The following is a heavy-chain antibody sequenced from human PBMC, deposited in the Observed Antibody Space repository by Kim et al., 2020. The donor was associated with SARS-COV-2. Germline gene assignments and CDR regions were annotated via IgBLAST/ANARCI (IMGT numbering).Heavy chain of an antibody. CDR3: ARAGIVGATPQYNWFDP. Sequence: KSRVTISVDTSKNQFSLKLSSVTAADTAVYYCARAGIVGATPQYNWFDPWGQGTLVTVSS. J-gene: IGHJ5*02. D-gene: IGHD1-26*01. V-gene: IGHV4-34*01.